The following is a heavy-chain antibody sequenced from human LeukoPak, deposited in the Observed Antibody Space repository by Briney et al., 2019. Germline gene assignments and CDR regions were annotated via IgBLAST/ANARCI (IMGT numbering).Heavy chain of an antibody. J-gene: IGHJ4*02. Sequence: GESLRISFKGSGXSFTSYCISWVRQMPGKGLEWMGRIDPSDSYTNYSPSFQGHVTISADKSISTAYLQWSSLKASDTAMYYCARRHCSSTSCYLMALDYWGQGTLVTVSS. V-gene: IGHV5-10-1*01. CDR3: ARRHCSSTSCYLMALDY. D-gene: IGHD2-2*01. CDR1: GXSFTSYC. CDR2: IDPSDSYT.